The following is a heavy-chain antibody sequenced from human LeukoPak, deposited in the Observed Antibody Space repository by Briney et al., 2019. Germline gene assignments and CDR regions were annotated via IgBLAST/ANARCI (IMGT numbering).Heavy chain of an antibody. Sequence: PSETLSLTCAVSGGSISRGGYSWSWIRQPPGKGLEWIGYFYYSGSTYYNPSLKSRVTISLDTSKNQLSLKLSSVTAADTAVYYCARPVPSRLGWFDPWGQGTLVTVSS. V-gene: IGHV4-30-4*07. CDR1: GGSISRGGYS. CDR3: ARPVPSRLGWFDP. J-gene: IGHJ5*02. CDR2: FYYSGST. D-gene: IGHD1-1*01.